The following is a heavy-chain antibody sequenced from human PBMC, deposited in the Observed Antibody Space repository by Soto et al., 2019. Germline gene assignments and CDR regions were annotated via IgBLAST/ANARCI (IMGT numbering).Heavy chain of an antibody. J-gene: IGHJ4*02. V-gene: IGHV4-59*01. CDR2: IYYNGNI. CDR3: ATGRVYFGSEY. CDR1: GGSITSYY. D-gene: IGHD3-10*01. Sequence: QVQLQESGPGLVKPLETLSLTCTVPGGSITSYYWSWVRQPPGKGLEWIGYIYYNGNINYNPSLKSRLTLSLDTSKNQFSLRLSSVTAADTAVYYCATGRVYFGSEYWGQGTLVNVSS.